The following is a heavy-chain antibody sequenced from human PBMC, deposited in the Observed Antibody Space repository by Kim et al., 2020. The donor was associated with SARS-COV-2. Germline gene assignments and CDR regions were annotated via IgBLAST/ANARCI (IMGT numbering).Heavy chain of an antibody. D-gene: IGHD3-22*01. CDR2: ISAYNGNT. V-gene: IGHV1-18*01. CDR1: GYTLTSYG. J-gene: IGHJ4*02. Sequence: ASVKVSCKASGYTLTSYGVSWVRQAPGQGLEWMGWISAYNGNTNYAQKLQGRVTMTTDTSTSTAYMELRSLRSDDTAVYYCARDSRPLYYYDSSGYYSPFDYWGQGTLVTVSS. CDR3: ARDSRPLYYYDSSGYYSPFDY.